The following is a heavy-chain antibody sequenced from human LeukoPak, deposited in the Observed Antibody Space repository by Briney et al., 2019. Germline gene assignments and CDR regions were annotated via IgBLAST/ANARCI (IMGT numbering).Heavy chain of an antibody. J-gene: IGHJ5*02. CDR2: ISAYNGNT. V-gene: IGHV1-18*04. D-gene: IGHD1-26*01. Sequence: ASVKVSRKASGYTFTGYYMHWGRHAPGQGLEWMGWISAYNGNTNSAQKLQGRVTMPTDTSTSTASMELRRLRPDDTAVYYCARDGSYEGWFDPWGQGTLVTASS. CDR3: ARDGSYEGWFDP. CDR1: GYTFTGYY.